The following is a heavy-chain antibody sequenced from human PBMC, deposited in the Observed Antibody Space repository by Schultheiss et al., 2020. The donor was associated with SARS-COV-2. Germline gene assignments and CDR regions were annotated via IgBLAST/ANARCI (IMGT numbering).Heavy chain of an antibody. CDR1: GFTFSNAW. CDR2: IKSKIDGGTT. D-gene: IGHD1-26*01. CDR3: ARGHMWGVGRNYFDY. V-gene: IGHV3-15*01. J-gene: IGHJ4*02. Sequence: GGSLRLSCAASGFTFSNAWMSWVRQAPGKGLEWVGRIKSKIDGGTTDYAAPVKGRFTISRDDSKNTLYLQMGSLRAEDMAVYYCARGHMWGVGRNYFDYWGQGTLVTVSS.